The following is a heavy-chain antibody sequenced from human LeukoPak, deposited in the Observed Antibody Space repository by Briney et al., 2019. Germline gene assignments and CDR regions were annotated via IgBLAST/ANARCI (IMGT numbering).Heavy chain of an antibody. CDR3: ARGRWYCSGGSCFTDAVDI. V-gene: IGHV3-30*03. CDR1: GFTFSSFA. CDR2: ISYDGSNK. D-gene: IGHD2-15*01. Sequence: PGGSLRLSCAASGFTFSSFAIHWVRQAPGKGLEWVAVISYDGSNKYYADSVKGRFTISRDNSKNTLFLQMNSLRVEDTALYYCARGRWYCSGGSCFTDAVDIWGQGTMVTVSS. J-gene: IGHJ3*02.